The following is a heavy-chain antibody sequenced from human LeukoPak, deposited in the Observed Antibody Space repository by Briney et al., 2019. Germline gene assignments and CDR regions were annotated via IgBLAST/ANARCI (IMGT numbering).Heavy chain of an antibody. J-gene: IGHJ5*02. CDR1: GYTFTSYY. D-gene: IGHD2/OR15-2a*01. CDR3: AREEPSTYWFDP. CDR2: INPSGNT. V-gene: IGHV1-46*01. Sequence: ASVKVSCKASGYTFTSYYIHWVRQAPGQGLEYMGIINPSGNTNYAQKFQGRVTMTRDTSTSTVYMELTSLRSEDTAVYYCAREEPSTYWFDPWGQGTLVTVSS.